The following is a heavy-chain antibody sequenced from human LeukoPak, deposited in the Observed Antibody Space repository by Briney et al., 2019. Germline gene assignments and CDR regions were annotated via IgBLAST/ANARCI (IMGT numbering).Heavy chain of an antibody. CDR1: GFTFNSYA. V-gene: IGHV3-23*01. Sequence: GGSLRLSCAASGFTFNSYAMSWVRQAPGEGLEWVSAISGSGGSTYFADSVAGRFAISRDNSKHTLYLQMNSLSAGDTAVYYCAKMGVYYYGSGTPAYPDSWGQGTLVTVSS. CDR2: ISGSGGST. D-gene: IGHD3-10*01. CDR3: AKMGVYYYGSGTPAYPDS. J-gene: IGHJ4*02.